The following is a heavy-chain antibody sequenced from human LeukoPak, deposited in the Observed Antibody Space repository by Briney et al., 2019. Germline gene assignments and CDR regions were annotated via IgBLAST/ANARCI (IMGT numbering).Heavy chain of an antibody. CDR3: ARVGNYYELGY. CDR2: ISSSSSSYI. V-gene: IGHV3-21*01. Sequence: GGSLRLSCAASGFTFSSYSMNWVRQAPGKGLEWVSSISSSSSSYIYYADSVKGRFTISRDNAKKSLYLQMNSLRAEDTAVYYCARVGNYYELGYWGQGTLVTVSS. CDR1: GFTFSSYS. D-gene: IGHD3-22*01. J-gene: IGHJ4*02.